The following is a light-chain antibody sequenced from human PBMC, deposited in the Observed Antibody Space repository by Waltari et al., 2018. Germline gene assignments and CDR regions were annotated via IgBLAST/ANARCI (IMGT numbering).Light chain of an antibody. CDR2: GAA. J-gene: IGKJ1*01. CDR1: QSISSNY. V-gene: IGKV3-20*01. CDR3: QQYGNSVWT. Sequence: EVVLTQFPDTLALSPGEGATLSCRASQSISSNYLAWYQQRPGQAPCLLLYGAAKRATGIPDRFSGSGSRTDFTLTISRLEPEDFAVYYCQQYGNSVWTFGQGTKAEVK.